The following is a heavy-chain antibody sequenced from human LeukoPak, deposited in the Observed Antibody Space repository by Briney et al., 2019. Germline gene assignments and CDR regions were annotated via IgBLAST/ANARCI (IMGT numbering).Heavy chain of an antibody. CDR3: ARGPLGSYDRRHY. CDR2: IYTSGST. V-gene: IGHV4-61*02. Sequence: SETLSLTCTVSGGSISSGSYYWSWIRQPAGKGLEWIGRIYTSGSTNYNPSLKSRVTISVDTSKKQFSLKLSSVTAADTAVYYCARGPLGSYDRRHYWGQGTLVTVSP. J-gene: IGHJ4*02. D-gene: IGHD1-26*01. CDR1: GGSISSGSYY.